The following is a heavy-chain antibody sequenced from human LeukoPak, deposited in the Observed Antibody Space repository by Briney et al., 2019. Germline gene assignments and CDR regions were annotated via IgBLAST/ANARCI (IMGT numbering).Heavy chain of an antibody. CDR2: ISFDGKYK. CDR3: ARPLRGQVPEGFDY. Sequence: GGSLRLSCAVSGFTFSTYAMHWVRQAPGKGLELLAVISFDGKYKFYADSVRGRFTISRDDSTNTLYLQMNSLRAEETAVYYCARPLRGQVPEGFDYWGQGTLVTVSS. V-gene: IGHV3-30*04. J-gene: IGHJ4*02. CDR1: GFTFSTYA.